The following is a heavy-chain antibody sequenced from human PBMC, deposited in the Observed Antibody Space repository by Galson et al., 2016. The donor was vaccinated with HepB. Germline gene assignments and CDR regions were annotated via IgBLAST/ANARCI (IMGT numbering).Heavy chain of an antibody. CDR2: IIPSFGTP. CDR1: GGAYRSYA. V-gene: IGHV1-69*13. D-gene: IGHD5-12*01. Sequence: SVKVSCRASGGAYRSYAVTWVRQAPGQGLEWMGGIIPSFGTPNYAQKIQGRVAITADDSTNIVYMELSSLKSEDTAVYYCVRLDIVAAPRWGHGTLVTVSS. J-gene: IGHJ4*01. CDR3: VRLDIVAAPR.